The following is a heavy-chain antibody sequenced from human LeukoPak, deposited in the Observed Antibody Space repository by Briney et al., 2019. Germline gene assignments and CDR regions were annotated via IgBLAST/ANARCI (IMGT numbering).Heavy chain of an antibody. D-gene: IGHD6-19*01. CDR3: ARVLQDGYSSGWTFDY. V-gene: IGHV1-46*03. J-gene: IGHJ4*02. CDR1: GYTFTSYY. CDR2: INPSGGST. Sequence: ASVKVSCKASGYTFTSYYMHWVRQAPGQGLEWMGTINPSGGSTSYAQKFQGRVTMTRDTSTSTVYMKLSSLRSEDTAVYYCARVLQDGYSSGWTFDYWGQGTLVTVSS.